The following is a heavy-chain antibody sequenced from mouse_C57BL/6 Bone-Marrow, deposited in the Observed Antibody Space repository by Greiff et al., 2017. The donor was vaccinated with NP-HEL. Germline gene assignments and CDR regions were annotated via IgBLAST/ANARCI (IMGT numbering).Heavy chain of an antibody. V-gene: IGHV6-3*01. CDR2: IRLKSDNYAT. Sequence: GGGLVQPGGSMKLSCVASGFTFSNYWMNWVRQSPEKGLEWVAQIRLKSDNYATHYAESVKGRFTISRDDSKSSVYLQMNNLRAEDTGIYYCTVGYGSSYGRDYWGQGTTLTVSS. CDR3: TVGYGSSYGRDY. CDR1: GFTFSNYW. D-gene: IGHD1-1*01. J-gene: IGHJ2*01.